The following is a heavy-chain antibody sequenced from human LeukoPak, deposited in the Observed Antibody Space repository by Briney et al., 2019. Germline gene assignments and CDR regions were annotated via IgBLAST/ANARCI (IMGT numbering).Heavy chain of an antibody. J-gene: IGHJ3*02. Sequence: SETLSLTCTVSGGSISSGSYYWSWIRQPPGKGLEWIGRIYTSGSTNYNPSLKSRVTISVDTSKNQFSLKLSSVTAADTAVYYCARASLYYDSSGYAFDIWGQGTMVTVSS. CDR1: GGSISSGSYY. CDR3: ARASLYYDSSGYAFDI. D-gene: IGHD3-22*01. V-gene: IGHV4-61*02. CDR2: IYTSGST.